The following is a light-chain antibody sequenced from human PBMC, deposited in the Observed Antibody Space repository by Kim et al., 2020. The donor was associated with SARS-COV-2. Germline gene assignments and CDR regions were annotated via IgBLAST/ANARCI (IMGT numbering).Light chain of an antibody. CDR3: QQYSDSRT. J-gene: IGKJ1*01. CDR2: RAS. V-gene: IGKV3-20*01. Sequence: EIVLTQSPGTLSLSPGERATLSCRASQSVSSIYLAWYQQKPGQAPRLLIYRASSRATGIPDRFSGSGSGTDFTLTISRLEAEDFAVYYCQQYSDSRTFGQGTKVDIK. CDR1: QSVSSIY.